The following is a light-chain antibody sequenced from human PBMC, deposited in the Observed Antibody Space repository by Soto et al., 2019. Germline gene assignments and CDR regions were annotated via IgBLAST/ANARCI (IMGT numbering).Light chain of an antibody. CDR3: MQATNWPYT. CDR1: QSLVSSDGNTY. Sequence: DVVMTQSPLSLPVTLGQSASISCRSSQSLVSSDGNTYLNWYHQRPGQSPRLLLYKVSNRDSGVPYRFSRTGLRSDFTLEIRSVEAEDVGIYYCMQATNWPYTFGQGTKLDIK. V-gene: IGKV2-30*01. J-gene: IGKJ2*01. CDR2: KVS.